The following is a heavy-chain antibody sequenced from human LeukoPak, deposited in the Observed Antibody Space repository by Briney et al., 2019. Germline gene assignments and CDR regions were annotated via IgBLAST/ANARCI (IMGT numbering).Heavy chain of an antibody. Sequence: GASVKVSCKASGYTFTSYDINWVRQATGQGLEWMGWMNPNSGNTGYAQKFQGRVTMTRNTSISTAYMELSSLRSEDTAVYYCAREEGHCSSTSCYPYYFDYWGQGTLVTVSS. CDR1: GYTFTSYD. CDR3: AREEGHCSSTSCYPYYFDY. V-gene: IGHV1-8*01. CDR2: MNPNSGNT. D-gene: IGHD2-2*01. J-gene: IGHJ4*02.